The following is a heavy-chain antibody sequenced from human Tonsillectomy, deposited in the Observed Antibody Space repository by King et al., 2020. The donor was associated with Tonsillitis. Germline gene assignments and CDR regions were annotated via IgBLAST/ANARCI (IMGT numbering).Heavy chain of an antibody. D-gene: IGHD3-3*01. CDR2: ISSSTSYI. J-gene: IGHJ6*02. V-gene: IGHV3-21*01. CDR3: ARDSYAFWRGYLWGSRMDG. CDR1: GFTFSTYS. Sequence: VQLVESGGGLVKPGGFLRLSCAASGFTFSTYSMNWVRQAPGKGLEWVSSISSSTSYIYYADSVKGRFTISRDNAKNSLYLQMSSLRAEDTAWYYCARDSYAFWRGYLWGSRMDGWGQGTTVIVSS.